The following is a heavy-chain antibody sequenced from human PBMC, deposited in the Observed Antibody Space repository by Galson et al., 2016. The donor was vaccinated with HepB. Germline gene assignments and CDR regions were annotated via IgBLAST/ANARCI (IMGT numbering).Heavy chain of an antibody. CDR1: GFTFSNYA. CDR2: ISYDGSNK. D-gene: IGHD3-3*01. J-gene: IGHJ1*01. Sequence: LRLSCAASGFTFSNYAFHWVRQTPGNGLEWVSVISYDGSNKYYSDSVKGRFIISRDNSTDTIILHMNSLRSEDTGVYHCTRASFTTFGILRGYFQHWGQGSRVTVSS. CDR3: TRASFTTFGILRGYFQH. V-gene: IGHV3-30*04.